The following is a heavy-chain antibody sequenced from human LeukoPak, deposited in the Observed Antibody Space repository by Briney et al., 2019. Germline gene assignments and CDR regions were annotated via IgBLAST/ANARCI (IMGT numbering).Heavy chain of an antibody. D-gene: IGHD5-18*01. CDR3: AREGVQLWLRSFHDAFDI. CDR1: GGTFSSYA. J-gene: IGHJ3*02. Sequence: SVKVSCKASGGTFSSYAISWVRQAPGQGLEWMGGIIPIFGTANYAQKFQGRVTITADESTSTAYMELSSLRSEDTAVYYYAREGVQLWLRSFHDAFDIWGQGTMVTVSS. CDR2: IIPIFGTA. V-gene: IGHV1-69*01.